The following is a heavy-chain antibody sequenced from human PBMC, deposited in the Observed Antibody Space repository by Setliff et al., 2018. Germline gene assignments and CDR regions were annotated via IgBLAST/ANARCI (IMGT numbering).Heavy chain of an antibody. CDR2: VYDSGSTS. D-gene: IGHD6-19*01. CDR3: ARGRAGHSGH. Sequence: SETLSLTCTVSGASISNDYWSWIRQPPGKGLEWIGHVYDSGSTSYYDPSLKSRVTISVDTSKNQFSLKLSSVTAADTAVYYCARGRAGHSGHWGQGTLVTVSS. V-gene: IGHV4-59*08. CDR1: GASISNDY. J-gene: IGHJ4*02.